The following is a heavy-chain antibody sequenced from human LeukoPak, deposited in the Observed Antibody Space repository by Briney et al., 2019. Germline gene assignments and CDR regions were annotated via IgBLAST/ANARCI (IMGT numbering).Heavy chain of an antibody. CDR3: ARGLRGIMVRGGITDLNWFDP. J-gene: IGHJ5*02. D-gene: IGHD3-10*01. Sequence: SETLSLTCTVSGGSISSGDYYWTWIRQPPGKGLEWIGYIYHSGSTHYKASLKGRLTISLDTSKNQFSLRLTSVTAADTAVYFCARGLRGIMVRGGITDLNWFDPWGQGALVAVSS. CDR2: IYHSGST. V-gene: IGHV4-30-4*01. CDR1: GGSISSGDYY.